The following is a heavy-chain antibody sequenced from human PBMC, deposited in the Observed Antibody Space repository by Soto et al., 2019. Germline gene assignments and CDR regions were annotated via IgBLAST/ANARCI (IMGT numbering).Heavy chain of an antibody. CDR2: ISYDGSKK. J-gene: IGHJ5*02. CDR3: ARDVAGKNWFDP. D-gene: IGHD6-19*01. V-gene: IGHV3-30-3*01. Sequence: QVQLVESGGGVVQPGRSLRLSCAASGFTFSHYAMHWVRQAPGKGLEWVAIISYDGSKKYYGDSVKGRFTISRDNSKNTLYRQINSLRVEDTAVYYCARDVAGKNWFDPWGQGTQVTVSS. CDR1: GFTFSHYA.